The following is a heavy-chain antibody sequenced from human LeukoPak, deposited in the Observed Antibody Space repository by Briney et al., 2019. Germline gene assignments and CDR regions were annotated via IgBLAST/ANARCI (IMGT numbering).Heavy chain of an antibody. CDR2: ISYDGSNK. CDR3: AKCRSGYDILTGYDY. V-gene: IGHV3-30*18. Sequence: GGSLRPSCAASGFTFSDYGMHWVRQAPGKGLEWVAVISYDGSNKYYADSVKGRFTISRDNSKNTLYLQMNSLRTEDTAVYYCAKCRSGYDILTGYDYWGQGTLVTVSS. CDR1: GFTFSDYG. D-gene: IGHD3-9*01. J-gene: IGHJ4*02.